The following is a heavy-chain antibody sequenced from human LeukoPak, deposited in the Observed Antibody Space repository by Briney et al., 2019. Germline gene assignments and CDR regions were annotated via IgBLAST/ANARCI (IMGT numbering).Heavy chain of an antibody. J-gene: IGHJ6*02. D-gene: IGHD3-22*01. V-gene: IGHV1-18*01. CDR1: GYTFTSYG. Sequence: ASVKVSCKASGYTFTSYGISWVRQAPGQGLEWMGWISAYNGNTNYAQKLQGRVTMTTDTSTSTAYMELRSLRSDDTAVYYCARDEPNYYDSSGRAPYYYGMDVWGQGTTVTVSS. CDR2: ISAYNGNT. CDR3: ARDEPNYYDSSGRAPYYYGMDV.